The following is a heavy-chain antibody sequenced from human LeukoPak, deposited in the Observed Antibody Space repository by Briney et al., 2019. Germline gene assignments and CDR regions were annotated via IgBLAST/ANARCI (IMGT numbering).Heavy chain of an antibody. CDR2: IYSGGTT. D-gene: IGHD2-21*01. V-gene: IGHV3-66*01. J-gene: IGHJ5*02. CDR3: ARTRGLTRLLMAGAIDL. CDR1: GFTVSSNH. Sequence: GGSLRLSCEASGFTVSSNHMTWVRQAPGKGLECVSIIYSGGTTYYADSVRDRFTISRDYSKNTLYLQLNTLRAEDTAVYYCARTRGLTRLLMAGAIDLWGQGTLVTVSS.